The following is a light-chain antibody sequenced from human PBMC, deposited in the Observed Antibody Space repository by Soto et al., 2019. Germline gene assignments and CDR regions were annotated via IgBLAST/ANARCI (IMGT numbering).Light chain of an antibody. J-gene: IGKJ2*01. CDR2: KAS. CDR3: QHYYGYSRT. Sequence: DIQMTQSPSTLSASVGDRVTITCRASQSIDIWLAWYQQKPGKAPKHLIYKASNLESGVPSRFSGSGSGTEFILTISSLQPDDSATYYCQHYYGYSRTFGQGTKLEIK. V-gene: IGKV1-5*03. CDR1: QSIDIW.